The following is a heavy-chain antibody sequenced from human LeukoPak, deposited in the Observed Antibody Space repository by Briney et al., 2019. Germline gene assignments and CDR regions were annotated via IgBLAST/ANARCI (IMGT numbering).Heavy chain of an antibody. D-gene: IGHD2-15*01. Sequence: PGESLKISCKGSGYIFTSYWIGWVRQLPGKGLEWMGIIYPGDSDTRYSPSFQGQVTISADKSISTASLQWSSLKASVAAMYYCARFMRSGGSWYFDYWGQGTLVTVSS. CDR2: IYPGDSDT. CDR1: GYIFTSYW. CDR3: ARFMRSGGSWYFDY. V-gene: IGHV5-51*01. J-gene: IGHJ4*02.